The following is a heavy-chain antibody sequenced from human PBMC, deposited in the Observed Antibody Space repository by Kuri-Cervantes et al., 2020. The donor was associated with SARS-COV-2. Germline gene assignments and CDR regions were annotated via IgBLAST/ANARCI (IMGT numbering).Heavy chain of an antibody. V-gene: IGHV3-73*01. CDR1: GFLFSASA. CDR3: TRDDFWSGYFDY. J-gene: IGHJ4*02. CDR2: VRGKANYYAT. Sequence: GGSLRLSCEVSGFLFSASAIHWVRQASGKGLEWVGRVRGKANYYATAYAASVKGRFTISRDDLKNMAYLQMNSLKTEDTAMYYCTRDDFWSGYFDYWGQGTLVTVSS. D-gene: IGHD3-3*01.